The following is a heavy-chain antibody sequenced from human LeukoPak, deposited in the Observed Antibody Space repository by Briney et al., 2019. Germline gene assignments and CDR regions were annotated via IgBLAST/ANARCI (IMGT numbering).Heavy chain of an antibody. Sequence: GGSLRLSCAASGFTFSNVWMNWVRQAPGKGPEWLGRILTKTEGETTNYAAPANGRFTISRDDSRNTLYLQMNSLKTEDTAVYYCTSRLITTNDYWGQGTLVTVSS. CDR2: ILTKTEGETT. D-gene: IGHD3-3*01. CDR1: GFTFSNVW. CDR3: TSRLITTNDY. J-gene: IGHJ4*02. V-gene: IGHV3-15*01.